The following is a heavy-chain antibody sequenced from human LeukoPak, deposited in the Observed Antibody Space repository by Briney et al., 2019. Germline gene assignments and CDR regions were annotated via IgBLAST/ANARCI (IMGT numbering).Heavy chain of an antibody. CDR3: ARVRRNYYMDV. CDR2: MNPNSGNT. Sequence: GASVKVSCKASGYTFTSYDTNWVRQATGQGLEWMGWMNPNSGNTGYAQKFQGRVTITRNTSISTAYMELSSLRSEDTAVYYCARVRRNYYMDVWGKGTTVTVSS. J-gene: IGHJ6*03. V-gene: IGHV1-8*03. D-gene: IGHD1-14*01. CDR1: GYTFTSYD.